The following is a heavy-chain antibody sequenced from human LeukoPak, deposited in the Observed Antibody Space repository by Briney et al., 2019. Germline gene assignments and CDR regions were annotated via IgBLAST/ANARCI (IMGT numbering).Heavy chain of an antibody. V-gene: IGHV4-39*07. D-gene: IGHD2-2*03. Sequence: SETLSLTCVVSGGSISSTSYYWGRIRQPPGKGLEWIGSIYYSGSTYYSPSLKSRVTISVDTSKNQFSLKLSSVTAADTAVYYCARLLRVGYCSTTTCNWFDPWGQGTLVTVSS. CDR3: ARLLRVGYCSTTTCNWFDP. J-gene: IGHJ5*02. CDR2: IYYSGST. CDR1: GGSISSTSYY.